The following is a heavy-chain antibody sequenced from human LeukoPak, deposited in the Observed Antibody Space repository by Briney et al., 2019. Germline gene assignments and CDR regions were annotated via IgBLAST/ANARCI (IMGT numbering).Heavy chain of an antibody. CDR2: INTSDGVI. Sequence: ASVKVSCKASGYTFTRYYMHWVRQAPGQGLEWMGIINTSDGVIDYAQKFQDRVTMTRDTSTSTVYMELSSLRSEDTAVYYCARRGSGSYELDYWGQGTLVTVSS. CDR1: GYTFTRYY. CDR3: ARRGSGSYELDY. V-gene: IGHV1-46*01. D-gene: IGHD3-10*01. J-gene: IGHJ4*02.